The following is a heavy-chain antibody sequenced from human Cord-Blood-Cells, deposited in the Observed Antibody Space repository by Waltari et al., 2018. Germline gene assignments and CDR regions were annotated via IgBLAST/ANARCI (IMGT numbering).Heavy chain of an antibody. V-gene: IGHV3-30*18. CDR3: AKLSFLELRAFAI. CDR2: GSYDETKK. J-gene: IGHJ3*02. D-gene: IGHD1-7*01. Sequence: QVQLVESGGGVVQPGRSLRLSCAAPGFTFSSYGMHWVRQAPGSGVEWWDVGSYDETKKYYASSVRGRFTISRYNSKNTLNLQMNSLRSEDTAVYYCAKLSFLELRAFAIWGQGTMVTVSS. CDR1: GFTFSSYG.